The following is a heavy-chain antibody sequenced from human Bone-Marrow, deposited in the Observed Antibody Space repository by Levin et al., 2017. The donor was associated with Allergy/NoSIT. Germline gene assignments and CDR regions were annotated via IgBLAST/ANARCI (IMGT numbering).Heavy chain of an antibody. CDR2: INQDETKK. CDR3: AGGPSGYNAGKLDS. D-gene: IGHD5-24*01. J-gene: IGHJ4*02. Sequence: GESLKISCAASGFTFSSYWMNWVRQAPGRGLEWVANINQDETKKYFVDSAKGRFTISRDNAKNSLFLQMNSLRAEDTAVYYCAGGPSGYNAGKLDSWGQGTLVTVSA. V-gene: IGHV3-7*03. CDR1: GFTFSSYW.